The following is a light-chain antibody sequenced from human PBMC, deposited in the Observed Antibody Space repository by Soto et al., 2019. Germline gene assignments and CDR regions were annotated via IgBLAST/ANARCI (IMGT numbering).Light chain of an antibody. CDR1: RSNIGSNY. CDR2: KNN. V-gene: IGLV1-47*01. Sequence: QSVLTQPPSASGTPGQRVTISCSGSRSNIGSNYVYWYQKFPGTAPKLLIYKNNQRPSGVPDRFSGSKSGTSASLVISGLRSEDEADYYCAAWDDSLSGFAVFGGGTQLTVL. J-gene: IGLJ7*01. CDR3: AAWDDSLSGFAV.